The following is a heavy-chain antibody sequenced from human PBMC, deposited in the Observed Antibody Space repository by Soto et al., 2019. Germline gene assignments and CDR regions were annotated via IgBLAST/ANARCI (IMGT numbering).Heavy chain of an antibody. V-gene: IGHV4-59*11. CDR3: TRANWYSEY. CDR2: IYYNGNT. CDR1: GGSFGNHT. J-gene: IGHJ4*02. Sequence: QVQLQEPGPGLVKPSETLSLPCTVPGGSFGNHTWTWFRHPPGKGLEWIGYIYYNGNTNNNPPLKSRVTMSVDTSKNQISLKLSSVTAADTAVYYCTRANWYSEYWGQGTLVTVSS. D-gene: IGHD7-27*01.